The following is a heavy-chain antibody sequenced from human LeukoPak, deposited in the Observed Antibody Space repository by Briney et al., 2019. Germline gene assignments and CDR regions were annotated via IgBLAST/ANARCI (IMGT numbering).Heavy chain of an antibody. Sequence: SETLSLTCAVYGGSFSGYYWSWIRQPPGKGLEWIGEINHSGSTNYNPSLKSRVTISVDTSKNQFSLKLSSVTAADTAVYYCAKDRFYYDILTGYYSRFDYWGQGTLVTVSS. D-gene: IGHD3-9*01. CDR1: GGSFSGYY. J-gene: IGHJ4*02. CDR2: INHSGST. V-gene: IGHV4-34*01. CDR3: AKDRFYYDILTGYYSRFDY.